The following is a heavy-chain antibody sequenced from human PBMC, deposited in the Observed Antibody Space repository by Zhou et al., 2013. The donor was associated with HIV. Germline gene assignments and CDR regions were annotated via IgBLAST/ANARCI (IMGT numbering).Heavy chain of an antibody. J-gene: IGHJ4*02. CDR1: GGSISSNY. CDR3: ARQLWSPAFWD. CDR2: IHTSGSI. V-gene: IGHV4-4*08. Sequence: VQLQESGPGLVKPSETLSLTCAVSGGSISSNYWGWIRQPPGKGLEWIGDIHTSGSINYNPSLKSRVTISLDTSKNQFSLKLSSVTAADTAVYYCARQLWSPAFWDWGQGTLVTVSS. D-gene: IGHD5-18*01.